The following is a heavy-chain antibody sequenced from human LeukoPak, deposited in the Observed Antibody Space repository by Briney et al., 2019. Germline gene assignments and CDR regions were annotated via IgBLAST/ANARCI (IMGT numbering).Heavy chain of an antibody. V-gene: IGHV3-7*03. J-gene: IGHJ6*03. Sequence: GGSLRLSCAASGFTFSSYWMTWVRQAPGKGLEWVANIGEDGSEKYYVDSVKGRFTISRDNAKNSLYLQMNSLRAEDTALYHCARGVGATIFLYYMDVWGKGTTVTVSS. D-gene: IGHD1-26*01. CDR2: IGEDGSEK. CDR3: ARGVGATIFLYYMDV. CDR1: GFTFSSYW.